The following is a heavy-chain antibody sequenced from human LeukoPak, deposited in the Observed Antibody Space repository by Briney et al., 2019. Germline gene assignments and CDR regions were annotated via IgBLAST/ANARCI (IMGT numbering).Heavy chain of an antibody. V-gene: IGHV3-23*01. J-gene: IGHJ4*02. D-gene: IGHD6-19*01. CDR2: IDDSGGNT. Sequence: PGGSLRLSCAASGFTFSSYPMSWVRQSPGKGLGWVSSIDDSGGNTYNADSVKGRFTISRDNSKNTLYLQMNSLRAEDTAVYHCAKETRVAGWYSDYWGQGTLVAVSS. CDR3: AKETRVAGWYSDY. CDR1: GFTFSSYP.